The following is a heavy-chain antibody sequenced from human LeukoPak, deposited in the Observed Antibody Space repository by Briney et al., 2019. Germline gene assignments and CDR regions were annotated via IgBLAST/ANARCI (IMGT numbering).Heavy chain of an antibody. CDR2: ISGSGGST. CDR3: ASSPAINYYGSGSYYKEFDY. J-gene: IGHJ4*02. Sequence: GGSLRLSCAASGFTFSSYAMSWVRQAPGKGLEWVSAISGSGGSTYYADSVKGQFTISRDNSKNTLYLQMNSLRAEDTAVYYCASSPAINYYGSGSYYKEFDYWGQGTLVTVSS. CDR1: GFTFSSYA. D-gene: IGHD3-10*01. V-gene: IGHV3-23*01.